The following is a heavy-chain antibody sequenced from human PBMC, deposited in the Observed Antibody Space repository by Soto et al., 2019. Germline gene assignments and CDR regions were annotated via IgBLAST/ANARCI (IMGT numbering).Heavy chain of an antibody. CDR3: AAGDNGKYDFDG. CDR2: IHYSGSN. Sequence: PSETLSLPCGVSGFPISSDSWRVWIRQAPGKGLEWVGYIHYSGSNYSNPALKSRLTMSVDTSKNQFSLKLNSVTAVDTAVYYCAAGDNGKYDFDGWGQGXAVTVPS. V-gene: IGHV4-28*01. J-gene: IGHJ6*01. D-gene: IGHD3-3*01. CDR1: GFPISSDSW.